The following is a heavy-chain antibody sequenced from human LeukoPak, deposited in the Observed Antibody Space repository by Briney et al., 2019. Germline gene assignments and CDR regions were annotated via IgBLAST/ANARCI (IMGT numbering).Heavy chain of an antibody. J-gene: IGHJ6*04. CDR1: GFTFSSYE. CDR3: AELGITMIGGV. D-gene: IGHD3-10*02. CDR2: ISSGSTI. V-gene: IGHV3-48*03. Sequence: GGSLRLSCAASGFTFSSYEMNWVRQAPGKGLEWVSYISSGSTIYYADSVKGRFTISRGNAKNSLYLQMNSLRVEDTAVYYCAELGITMIGGVWGKGTTVTISS.